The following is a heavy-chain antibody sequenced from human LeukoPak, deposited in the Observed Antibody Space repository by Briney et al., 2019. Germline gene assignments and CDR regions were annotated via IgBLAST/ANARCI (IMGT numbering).Heavy chain of an antibody. D-gene: IGHD5-12*01. CDR2: IIPIFGTA. J-gene: IGHJ4*02. CDR1: GGTFSSYA. Sequence: GASVKVSCKASGGTFSSYAISWVRQAPGQGLEWMGGIIPIFGTANYAQKFQGRVTITADESTSTAYMELSSLRSEDTAVYYCARSIVATTLTIGYFDYWGQGTLVTVSS. V-gene: IGHV1-69*13. CDR3: ARSIVATTLTIGYFDY.